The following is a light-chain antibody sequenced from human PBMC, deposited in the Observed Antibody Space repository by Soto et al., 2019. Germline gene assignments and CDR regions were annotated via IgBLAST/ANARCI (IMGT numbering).Light chain of an antibody. CDR3: QQYGSSPPYT. Sequence: EVVLTQSPGTLSLSPGERATLSCRASQSVSNNYLACYQQKRGQSPKLLIFGSTDRATGIPDRFSGGGSGTNFTLTISRLEPEDFAVYYCQQYGSSPPYTFGQGTKLEIK. V-gene: IGKV3-20*01. J-gene: IGKJ2*01. CDR2: GST. CDR1: QSVSNNY.